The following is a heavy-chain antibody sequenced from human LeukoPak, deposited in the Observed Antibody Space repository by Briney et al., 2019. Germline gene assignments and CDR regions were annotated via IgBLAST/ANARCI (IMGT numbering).Heavy chain of an antibody. D-gene: IGHD3-22*01. Sequence: ASVKVSCKASGYIFSTYPINWVRQAPGQGLEWMGGIIPIFGTANYAQKFQGRVTITADESTSTAYMELSSLRSEDTAVYYCARDLHDSSGYPTYFDYWGQGTLVTVSS. CDR1: GYIFSTYP. V-gene: IGHV1-69*13. CDR2: IIPIFGTA. CDR3: ARDLHDSSGYPTYFDY. J-gene: IGHJ4*02.